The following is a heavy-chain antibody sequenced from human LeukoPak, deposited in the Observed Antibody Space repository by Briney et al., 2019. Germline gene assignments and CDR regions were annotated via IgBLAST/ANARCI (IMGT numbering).Heavy chain of an antibody. CDR1: GYSISRGYY. Sequence: SETLSLTCTVSGYSISRGYYWGWIRQPPGKGREWIGSIYHIGKTYYNPSLKSRVTISLDTSKNQFSLNLSSVTAADTAVYYCARTTEGGYTYDYFYYYYMDVWGKGTTVTISS. D-gene: IGHD5-18*01. V-gene: IGHV4-38-2*02. CDR3: ARTTEGGYTYDYFYYYYMDV. CDR2: IYHIGKT. J-gene: IGHJ6*03.